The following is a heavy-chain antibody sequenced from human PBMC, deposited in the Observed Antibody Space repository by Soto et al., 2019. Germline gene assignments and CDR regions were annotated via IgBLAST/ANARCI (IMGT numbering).Heavy chain of an antibody. D-gene: IGHD7-27*01. CDR1: GFTFDDYA. Sequence: GGSLRLSCAASGFTFDDYAMHWVRQAPGKGLEWVSGISWNSSVIGYADSVKGRFTISRDNAKNSLYLQMNSLRAEDTAVYYCARDLSWGSNWYYYMDVWGKGTTVTVSS. CDR3: ARDLSWGSNWYYYMDV. J-gene: IGHJ6*03. V-gene: IGHV3-9*01. CDR2: ISWNSSVI.